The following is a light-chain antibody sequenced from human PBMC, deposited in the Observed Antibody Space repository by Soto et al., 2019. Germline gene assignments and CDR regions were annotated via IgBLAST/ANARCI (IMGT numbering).Light chain of an antibody. V-gene: IGKV3-20*01. CDR1: QSLNSNY. CDR3: QHYGSSVRT. J-gene: IGKJ1*01. Sequence: EIVLTQSPGPLSLSPGERATLSCKANQSLNSNYLAWYQQKPGQAPRLVIYDASNRATGIPDRFSGSGSGTDFTLTISRLEPEDFAVYFCQHYGSSVRTFGQGTKVDIK. CDR2: DAS.